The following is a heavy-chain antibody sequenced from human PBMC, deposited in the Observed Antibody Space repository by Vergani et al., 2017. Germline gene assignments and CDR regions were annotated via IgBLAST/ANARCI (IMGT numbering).Heavy chain of an antibody. CDR3: ARGQLLPTLSFDY. J-gene: IGHJ4*02. V-gene: IGHV1-2*02. CDR2: INPNSGST. Sequence: QVQLVQSGAEVKKPGASVKVSCKASGYTFTGYYMHWVRQAPGQGLEWMGWINPNSGSTNYAQKFQGRVTMTRDTSISTAYMELSRLRSDDTAVYYCARGQLLPTLSFDYWGQGTLVTVSS. D-gene: IGHD6-19*01. CDR1: GYTFTGYY.